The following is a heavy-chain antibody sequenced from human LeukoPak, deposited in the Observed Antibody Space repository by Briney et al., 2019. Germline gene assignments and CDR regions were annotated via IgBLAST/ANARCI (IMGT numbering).Heavy chain of an antibody. V-gene: IGHV3-23*01. CDR1: GFTFSIYA. Sequence: PGGSLRLSCAASGFTFSIYAMSRVRHAPGKGLEGVSAISCSGGSTYYADFVKGRFTISRDNSKNTLYLQMNRLRAEDTAVYYCAKGARDYDYVWRTKTPFDYWGQGALVTVSS. J-gene: IGHJ4*02. D-gene: IGHD3-16*01. CDR3: AKGARDYDYVWRTKTPFDY. CDR2: ISCSGGST.